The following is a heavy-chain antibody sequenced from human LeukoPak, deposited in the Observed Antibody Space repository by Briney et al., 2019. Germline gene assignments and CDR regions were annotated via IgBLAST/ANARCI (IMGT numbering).Heavy chain of an antibody. CDR3: ARTRKSYGYANYYYYYMDV. CDR2: ISGSGGST. J-gene: IGHJ6*03. V-gene: IGHV3-23*01. D-gene: IGHD5-18*01. CDR1: GFTFSSYA. Sequence: QPGGSLRLSCAASGFTFSSYAMSWVRQAPGRGLEWVSAISGSGGSTYYADSVKGRFTISRDNSKNTLYLQMNSLRAEDTAVYYCARTRKSYGYANYYYYYMDVWGKGTTVTVSS.